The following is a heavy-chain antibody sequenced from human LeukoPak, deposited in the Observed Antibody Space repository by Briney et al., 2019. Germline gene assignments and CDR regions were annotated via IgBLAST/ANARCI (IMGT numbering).Heavy chain of an antibody. V-gene: IGHV4-39*01. CDR1: GASISGGTYY. Sequence: KASETLSLTRSVSGASISGGTYYWGWIRQPPGKGLEWIGSIYYTGSTYDNPSLKSRVTISVDTSKNQFSLKLSSVTAADTAVYYCARRGGSGRAFDYWGQGTLVTVSS. J-gene: IGHJ4*02. D-gene: IGHD1-26*01. CDR2: IYYTGST. CDR3: ARRGGSGRAFDY.